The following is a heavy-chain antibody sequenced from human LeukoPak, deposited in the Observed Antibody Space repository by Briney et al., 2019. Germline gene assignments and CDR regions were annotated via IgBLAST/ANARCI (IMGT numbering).Heavy chain of an antibody. J-gene: IGHJ5*02. CDR1: GFTFSDYY. CDR3: ARIEGTVTTGWFDP. CDR2: ISSSGSTI. D-gene: IGHD4-11*01. Sequence: PGGSLRLSCAASGFTFSDYYMSWIRQAPGKGLEWVSYISSSGSTIYYADSVKGRFTISRDNAKNSLYLQMGSLRAEDTAVYYCARIEGTVTTGWFDPWGQGTLVTVSS. V-gene: IGHV3-11*01.